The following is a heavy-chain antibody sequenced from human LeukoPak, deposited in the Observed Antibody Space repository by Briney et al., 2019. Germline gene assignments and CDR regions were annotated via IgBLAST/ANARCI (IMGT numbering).Heavy chain of an antibody. V-gene: IGHV3-64D*09. D-gene: IGHD6-19*01. CDR1: GFTFSSYA. Sequence: PGGSLRLPCSASGFTFSSYAMHWVRQAPGKGLEYVSAISSNGGSTYYADSVKGRFTISRDNSKNTLYLQMSSLRAEDTAVYYCVKGWEQWLVGGYFDYWGQGTLVTVSS. CDR2: ISSNGGST. J-gene: IGHJ4*02. CDR3: VKGWEQWLVGGYFDY.